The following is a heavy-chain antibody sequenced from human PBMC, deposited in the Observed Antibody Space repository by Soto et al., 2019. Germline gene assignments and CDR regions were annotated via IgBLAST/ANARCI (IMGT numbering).Heavy chain of an antibody. Sequence: ASVKVSCKASGYTFTNNYVSWVRQATGQGLEWMGWMNPGSGDTGYAQKFQGRVTMTRDISIATAYMELNSLTSEDTAIYYCARMESFGSLNWFDPWGQGTLVTVSS. CDR3: ARMESFGSLNWFDP. V-gene: IGHV1-8*02. D-gene: IGHD5-18*01. CDR2: MNPGSGDT. J-gene: IGHJ5*02. CDR1: GYTFTNNY.